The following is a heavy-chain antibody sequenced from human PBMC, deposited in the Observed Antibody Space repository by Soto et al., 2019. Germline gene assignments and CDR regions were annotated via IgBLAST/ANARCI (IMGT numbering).Heavy chain of an antibody. CDR3: ARGITLPTPLDY. V-gene: IGHV1-3*01. J-gene: IGHJ4*02. CDR2: INAGNGNT. D-gene: IGHD1-20*01. CDR1: GYTFTSYA. Sequence: ASVKVSCKASGYTFTSYAMHWVRQAPGQRLEWMGWINAGNGNTKYSQKFQGRVTITRDTSASTAYMELSSLRSEDTAVYYCARGITLPTPLDYWGQGPLVPVSS.